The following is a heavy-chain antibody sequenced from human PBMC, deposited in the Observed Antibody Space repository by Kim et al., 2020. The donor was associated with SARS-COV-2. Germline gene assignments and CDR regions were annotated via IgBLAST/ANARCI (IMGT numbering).Heavy chain of an antibody. J-gene: IGHJ4*02. Sequence: GGSLRLSCSASGFTFSSYAMYWVRQAPGKGLEYVSAISSNGGSTYYADSVKGRFTISRDNSKNTLYLQMSSLRAEDTAVYYCVKERRGSYDYGDFDYWGQGTLVTVSS. CDR2: ISSNGGST. CDR1: GFTFSSYA. D-gene: IGHD4-17*01. CDR3: VKERRGSYDYGDFDY. V-gene: IGHV3-64D*06.